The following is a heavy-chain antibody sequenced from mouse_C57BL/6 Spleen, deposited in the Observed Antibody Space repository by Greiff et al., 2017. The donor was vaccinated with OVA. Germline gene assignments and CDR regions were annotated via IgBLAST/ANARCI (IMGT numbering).Heavy chain of an antibody. Sequence: EVMLVESGGGLVKPGGSLKLSCAASGFTFSSYAMSWVRQTPEKRLEWVATISDGGSYTYYPDNVKGRFTISRDNAKNNLYLQMSHLKSEDTAMYYCARDGYYGSSSYAMDYWGQGTSVTVSS. CDR2: ISDGGSYT. CDR3: ARDGYYGSSSYAMDY. CDR1: GFTFSSYA. V-gene: IGHV5-4*01. J-gene: IGHJ4*01. D-gene: IGHD1-1*01.